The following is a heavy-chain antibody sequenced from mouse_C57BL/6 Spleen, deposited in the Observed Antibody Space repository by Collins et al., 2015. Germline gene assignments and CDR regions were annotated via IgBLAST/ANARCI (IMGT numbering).Heavy chain of an antibody. D-gene: IGHD2-1*01. V-gene: IGHV1-78*01. J-gene: IGHJ4*01. Sequence: QRPEQGLEWIGYIYPRDGSTKYNEKFKGKATLTADKSSSTAYMQLNSLTSEDSVVYFCARYDYGNLDYWGQGTSVTVSS. CDR3: ARYDYGNLDY. CDR2: IYPRDGST.